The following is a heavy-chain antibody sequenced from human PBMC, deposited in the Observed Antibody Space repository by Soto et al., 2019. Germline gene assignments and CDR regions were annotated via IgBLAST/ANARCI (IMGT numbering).Heavy chain of an antibody. Sequence: PGGSLRLSCAASGFTFSDHYMAWIRQAPGKGLEIVAHMSGSGSSEDYGDSVKGRFSIFRENSKNLLFLQMFFLRAEDTAVYYCSKDLRFGVSTIFGVVTPTGRFGYYGMDVWGPGTPVIVSS. V-gene: IGHV3-11*01. CDR1: GFTFSDHY. CDR2: MSGSGSSE. J-gene: IGHJ6*02. D-gene: IGHD3-3*01. CDR3: SKDLRFGVSTIFGVVTPTGRFGYYGMDV.